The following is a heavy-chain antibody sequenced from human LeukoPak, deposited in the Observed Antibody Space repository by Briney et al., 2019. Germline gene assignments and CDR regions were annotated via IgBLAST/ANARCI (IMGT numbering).Heavy chain of an antibody. CDR1: GGTFSSYA. CDR3: ARVRKGVPFDY. J-gene: IGHJ4*02. V-gene: IGHV1-69*04. CDR2: IIPILGIA. Sequence: SVKVSCKASGGTFSSYAISWVRQAPGQGLEWMGRIIPILGIANYAQKLQGRVTMTTDTSTSTAYMELRSLRSDDTAVYYCARVRKGVPFDYWGQGTLVTVSS.